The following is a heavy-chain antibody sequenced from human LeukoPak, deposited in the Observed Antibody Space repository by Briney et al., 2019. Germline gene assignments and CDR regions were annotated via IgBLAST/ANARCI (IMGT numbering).Heavy chain of an antibody. CDR2: ISAYNGNT. CDR3: ARALWFGELLPPNY. J-gene: IGHJ4*02. CDR1: GYTFSSYG. V-gene: IGHV1-18*01. Sequence: ASVKVSCKASGYTFSSYGFSWVRQAPGQGLEWMGWISAYNGNTDYAQKLQGRVTLTTDTSTSTAYMELRSLRSDDTAVYYCARALWFGELLPPNYWGQGTLVTVSS. D-gene: IGHD3-10*01.